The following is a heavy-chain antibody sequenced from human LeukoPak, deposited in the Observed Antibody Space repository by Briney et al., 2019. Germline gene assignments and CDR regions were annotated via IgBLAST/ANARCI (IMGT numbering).Heavy chain of an antibody. V-gene: IGHV5-51*01. Sequence: GESLKISCKGSGYSFTSYWIGWVRQMPGKGLEWMGIIYPGDSDTRYSPSFQGQVTISADKSISTAYLQWNSLKASDTAMYYCARGRSTTMVRGAPGWFDPWGQGTLVTVSS. J-gene: IGHJ5*02. CDR3: ARGRSTTMVRGAPGWFDP. CDR1: GYSFTSYW. D-gene: IGHD3-10*01. CDR2: IYPGDSDT.